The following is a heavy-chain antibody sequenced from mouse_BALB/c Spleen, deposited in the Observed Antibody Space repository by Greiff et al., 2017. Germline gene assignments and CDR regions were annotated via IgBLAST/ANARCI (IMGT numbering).Heavy chain of an antibody. Sequence: QVQLKQPGAELVRPGASVKLSCKASGYTFTSYWINWVKQRPGQGLEWIGNIYPSDSYTNYNQKFKDKATLTVDKSSSTAYMQLSSPTSEDSAVYYCTRDDGYFAYWGQGTLVTVSA. J-gene: IGHJ3*01. CDR3: TRDDGYFAY. V-gene: IGHV1-69*02. D-gene: IGHD2-3*01. CDR2: IYPSDSYT. CDR1: GYTFTSYW.